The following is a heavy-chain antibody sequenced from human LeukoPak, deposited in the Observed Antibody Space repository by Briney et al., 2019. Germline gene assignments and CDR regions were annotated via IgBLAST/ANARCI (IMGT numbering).Heavy chain of an antibody. CDR3: STGGGTHDY. D-gene: IGHD2-15*01. CDR2: IRSRSAGGTT. CDR1: GLTFNNAW. V-gene: IGHV3-15*01. J-gene: IGHJ4*02. Sequence: PGGSLGLSCAASGLTFNNAWMRWVRQAPGKGLEWVGRIRSRSAGGTTDYGAPVKGRFTISRDDSKNTLYLQMNSLKTEDTAVYYCSTGGGTHDYWGQGTLVTVSS.